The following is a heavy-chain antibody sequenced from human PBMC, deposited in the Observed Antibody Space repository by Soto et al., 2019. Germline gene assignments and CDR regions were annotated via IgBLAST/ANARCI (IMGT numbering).Heavy chain of an antibody. Sequence: GGSLRLSCAASGFTFSGSAMHWVRQASGKGLEWVGRIRSKANSYATAYAASVKGRFTISRDDSKNTAYLQMNSLKTEDTAVYYCTRSITMVRSETDYGMDVWGQGTTVTVS. CDR1: GFTFSGSA. D-gene: IGHD3-10*01. CDR2: IRSKANSYAT. V-gene: IGHV3-73*01. J-gene: IGHJ6*02. CDR3: TRSITMVRSETDYGMDV.